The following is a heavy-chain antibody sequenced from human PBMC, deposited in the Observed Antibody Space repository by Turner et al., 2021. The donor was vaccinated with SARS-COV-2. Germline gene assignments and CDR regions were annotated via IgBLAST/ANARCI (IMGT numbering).Heavy chain of an antibody. V-gene: IGHV3-74*01. Sequence: EVQLVESGGRLVQPGGSLRLSCAASGFTFSSYWMHWVRQAPGKGMVWVSRINSDGSSTSYADSVKGRFTISRDNAKNTLYLQMNSLRAEDTAVYYCARDHIGVYYAMDVWGQGTTVTVSS. CDR2: INSDGSST. CDR3: ARDHIGVYYAMDV. D-gene: IGHD3-10*01. J-gene: IGHJ6*02. CDR1: GFTFSSYW.